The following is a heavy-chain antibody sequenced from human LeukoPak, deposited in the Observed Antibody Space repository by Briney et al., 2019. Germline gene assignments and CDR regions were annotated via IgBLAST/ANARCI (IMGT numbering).Heavy chain of an antibody. CDR2: IRYDGSNK. Sequence: GGSLRLSCAASGFTFSSYGMHWVRQAPGKGLEWVAFIRYDGSNKYYADSVKGRFTISRDNSKNTLSLQMNSLRLDDTAVYYCAKDLQLYCSSISCHVTGFDYWGQGTLVTVSS. D-gene: IGHD2-2*01. CDR1: GFTFSSYG. CDR3: AKDLQLYCSSISCHVTGFDY. V-gene: IGHV3-30*02. J-gene: IGHJ4*02.